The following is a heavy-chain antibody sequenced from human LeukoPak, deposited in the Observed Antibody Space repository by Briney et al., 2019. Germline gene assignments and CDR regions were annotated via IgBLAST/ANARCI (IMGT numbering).Heavy chain of an antibody. Sequence: SETLSLTCSVSGGSISSLYWSWIRQPPGKGLEWIGYIYYTGSTNYNPSLKSRVTMFVDMPKNQFSLRLSSVTAADTAVYYCARHRAYSSSSPFDYWGQGTLVTVSS. J-gene: IGHJ4*02. V-gene: IGHV4-59*08. CDR2: IYYTGST. D-gene: IGHD6-6*01. CDR1: GGSISSLY. CDR3: ARHRAYSSSSPFDY.